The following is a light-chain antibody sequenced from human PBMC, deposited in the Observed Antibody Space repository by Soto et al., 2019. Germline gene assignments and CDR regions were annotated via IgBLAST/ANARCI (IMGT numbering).Light chain of an antibody. V-gene: IGKV1-12*01. CDR1: ESIYRW. CDR3: QQADSFPLT. CDR2: AAS. J-gene: IGKJ4*02. Sequence: DIQMTQSPASVSASIGDRVTMSCRASESIYRWLVWYQQKPGKAPKLLIYAASSLQSGVPSRFSGSGYGTEFTLTISSLQPEDFATYYCQQADSFPLTFGGGTKVEI.